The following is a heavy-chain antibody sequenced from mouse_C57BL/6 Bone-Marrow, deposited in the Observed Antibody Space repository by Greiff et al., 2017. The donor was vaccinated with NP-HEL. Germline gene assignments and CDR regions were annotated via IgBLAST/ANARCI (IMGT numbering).Heavy chain of an antibody. V-gene: IGHV1-15*01. CDR1: GYTFTDYE. CDR2: IDPETGGT. Sequence: VKLMESGAELVRPGASVTLSCKASGYTFTDYEMHWVKQTPVHGLEWIGAIDPETGGTAYNQKFKGKAILTADNSSSTAYMELRSLTSEDSAVYYCTRIYDYDFPAWFAYWGQGTLVTVSA. D-gene: IGHD2-4*01. J-gene: IGHJ3*01. CDR3: TRIYDYDFPAWFAY.